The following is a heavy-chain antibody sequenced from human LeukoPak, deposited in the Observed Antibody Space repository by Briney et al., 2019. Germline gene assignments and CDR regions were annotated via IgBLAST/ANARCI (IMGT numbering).Heavy chain of an antibody. Sequence: SETLSLTCTVSGGSISSSSYYWGWIRQPPGKGLEWIGSIYYSGSTYYNPSLKSRVTISVDTSKNQFSLKLSSVTAADTAVYYCARDGNSSWNNWFDPWGQGTLVTVSS. J-gene: IGHJ5*02. CDR3: ARDGNSSWNNWFDP. CDR2: IYYSGST. D-gene: IGHD6-13*01. CDR1: GGSISSSSYY. V-gene: IGHV4-39*07.